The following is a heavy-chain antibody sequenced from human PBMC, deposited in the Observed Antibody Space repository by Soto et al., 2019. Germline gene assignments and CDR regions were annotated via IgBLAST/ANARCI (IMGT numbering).Heavy chain of an antibody. CDR3: ARTDRDFYGLDV. V-gene: IGHV3-13*05. CDR2: ISAAGDP. CDR1: RFTFRNYD. Sequence: EVQLVESGGGLVQPGGSLRLSCEASRFTFRNYDMHWVRQGTGKGLEWVSGISAAGDPDYADSVEGRFTISRENAQNSFVLQMNSLRVGDTAVYYCARTDRDFYGLDVWGQGTTVSVSS. J-gene: IGHJ6*02.